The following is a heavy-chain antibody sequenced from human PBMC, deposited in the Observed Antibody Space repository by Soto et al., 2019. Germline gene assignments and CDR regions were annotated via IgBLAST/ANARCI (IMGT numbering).Heavy chain of an antibody. CDR1: GYTFTSYA. Sequence: GASVKVSCKASGYTFTSYAMHWVRQAPGQRLECMGWINAGNGNTKYSQKFQGRVTTTRDTSASTAYMELSSLRSEDTAVYYCARVGAARDGMEVWVQGTTDTDSS. V-gene: IGHV1-3*01. CDR3: ARVGAARDGMEV. D-gene: IGHD6-6*01. CDR2: INAGNGNT. J-gene: IGHJ6*02.